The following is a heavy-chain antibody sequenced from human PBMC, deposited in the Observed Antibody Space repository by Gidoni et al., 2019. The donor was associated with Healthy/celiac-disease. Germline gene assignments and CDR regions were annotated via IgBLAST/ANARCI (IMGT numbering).Heavy chain of an antibody. CDR1: GFTFSSYS. Sequence: EVQLVESGGGLVQPGGSLRLSCAASGFTFSSYSMIWVRQAPGKGLEWGSYISSRSSTIYYTDSVRGRFTISRDNAKNSLYLQMNSLRAEDTAVYYCARDGGGEPGYFTMIVDPFTIDYWGQGTLVTVSS. D-gene: IGHD3-22*01. J-gene: IGHJ4*02. V-gene: IGHV3-48*01. CDR2: ISSRSSTI. CDR3: ARDGGGEPGYFTMIVDPFTIDY.